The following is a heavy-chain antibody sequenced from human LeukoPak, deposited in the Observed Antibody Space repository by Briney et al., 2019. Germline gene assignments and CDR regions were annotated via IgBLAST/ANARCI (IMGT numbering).Heavy chain of an antibody. Sequence: GGSLRLSCAASGFTFSSYAMSWVRQAPGKGLEWVSAISGSGGSTYYADSVKGRFTISRHNSKNTLYLQMNSLRAEDTAVYYCARRDYGDYGGRDYWGQGTLVTVSS. D-gene: IGHD4-17*01. CDR1: GFTFSSYA. CDR3: ARRDYGDYGGRDY. J-gene: IGHJ4*02. V-gene: IGHV3-23*01. CDR2: ISGSGGST.